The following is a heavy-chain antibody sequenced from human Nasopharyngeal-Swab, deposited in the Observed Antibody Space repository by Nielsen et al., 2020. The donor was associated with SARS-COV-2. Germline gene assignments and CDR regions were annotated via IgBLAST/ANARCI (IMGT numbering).Heavy chain of an antibody. V-gene: IGHV3-64D*06. J-gene: IGHJ4*02. CDR2: ISSNGGST. D-gene: IGHD3-10*01. CDR3: GAYYYGSGTDFDY. CDR1: GFTFSSYA. Sequence: GESLKISCSASGFTFSSYAMHCVRQAPGKGLEYVSAISSNGGSTYYADSVKGRFTISRDNSKNTLYLQMSSLRAEDTAVYYCGAYYYGSGTDFDYWGQGTLVTVSS.